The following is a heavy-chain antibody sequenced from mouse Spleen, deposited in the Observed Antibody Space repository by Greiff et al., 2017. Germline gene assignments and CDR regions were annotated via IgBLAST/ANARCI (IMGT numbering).Heavy chain of an antibody. CDR2: IYPGSGST. V-gene: IGHV1-55*01. Sequence: QVQLQQSGAELVKPGASVKMSCKASGYTFTSYWITWVKQRPGQGLEWIGDIYPGSGSTNYNEKFKSKATLTVDTSSSTAYMQLSSLTSEDSAVYYCARRRYDGGAMDYWGQGTSVTVSS. CDR3: ARRRYDGGAMDY. J-gene: IGHJ4*01. D-gene: IGHD2-14*01. CDR1: GYTFTSYW.